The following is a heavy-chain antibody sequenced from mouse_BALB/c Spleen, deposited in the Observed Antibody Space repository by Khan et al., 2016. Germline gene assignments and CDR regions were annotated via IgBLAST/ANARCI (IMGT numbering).Heavy chain of an antibody. CDR3: ARYVSYAIDY. CDR1: GYSITSGYR. J-gene: IGHJ4*01. Sequence: EVQLQESGPDLVKPSQSLSLTCTVTGYSITSGYRWHWIRQFPGNKLEWMGYMHSSGSTNYSTSLTSRTPITRDTYNNKFFLQLSSVSTDDTSTYYCARYVSYAIDYLGQGTSVTVSS. CDR2: MHSSGST. V-gene: IGHV3-1*02.